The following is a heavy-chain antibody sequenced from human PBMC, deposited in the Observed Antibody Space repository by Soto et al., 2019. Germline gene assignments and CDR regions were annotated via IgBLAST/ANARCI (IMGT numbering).Heavy chain of an antibody. J-gene: IGHJ6*02. V-gene: IGHV1-69*13. CDR1: GGTFSRNA. Sequence: ASVKVSCKASGGTFSRNAISWVRQAPGQGLEWMEGIIPFFHAPNYARKFQGRVTITADESTSIVFMEMSSLRFEDTAVYYCARSRAAAPPRVGMDVWGQGTTVTVSS. CDR3: ARSRAAAPPRVGMDV. CDR2: IIPFFHAP. D-gene: IGHD6-13*01.